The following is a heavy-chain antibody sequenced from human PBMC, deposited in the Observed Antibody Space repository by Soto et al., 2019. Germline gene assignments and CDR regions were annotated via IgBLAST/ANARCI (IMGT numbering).Heavy chain of an antibody. Sequence: ASVKVSCKASGYTFAAYAMHWMRQAPGQRLEWMGWINVDNGNTLYSQRFQDRVTITRDRSASTAYMALSSLRSEDTAVYYCARDQGYYDSGSYYHPSGQGTLVTGSS. CDR2: INVDNGNT. D-gene: IGHD3-22*01. CDR3: ARDQGYYDSGSYYHP. J-gene: IGHJ5*02. V-gene: IGHV1-3*01. CDR1: GYTFAAYA.